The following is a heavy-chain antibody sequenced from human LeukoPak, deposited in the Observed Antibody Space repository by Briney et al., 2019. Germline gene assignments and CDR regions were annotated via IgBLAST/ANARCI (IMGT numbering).Heavy chain of an antibody. CDR1: GGSFSGYY. D-gene: IGHD3-10*01. CDR2: INHSGST. CDR3: ARRSGVRGVWYY. J-gene: IGHJ4*02. Sequence: SETLSLTCAVYGGSFSGYYWSWIRQPPGKGLGWIGEINHSGSTNYNPSLKSRVTISVDTSKNQFSLKLSSVTAADTAVYYCARRSGVRGVWYYWGQGTLVTVSS. V-gene: IGHV4-34*01.